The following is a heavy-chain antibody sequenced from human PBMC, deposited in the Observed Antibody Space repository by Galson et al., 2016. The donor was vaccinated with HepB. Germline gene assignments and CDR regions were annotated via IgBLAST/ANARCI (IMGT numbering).Heavy chain of an antibody. CDR3: AKDGRTAALQH. CDR2: ISYDGNDK. CDR1: GFTFSSYG. V-gene: IGHV3-30*18. Sequence: SLRLSCAASGFTFSSYGMHWVRQAPGKGLEWVAFISYDGNDKYYTDSVKGRFTISRDNSKNTLYLQMNSLKAEDTAVYYCAKDGRTAALQHWGQGTLVTVSS. J-gene: IGHJ1*01. D-gene: IGHD6-13*01.